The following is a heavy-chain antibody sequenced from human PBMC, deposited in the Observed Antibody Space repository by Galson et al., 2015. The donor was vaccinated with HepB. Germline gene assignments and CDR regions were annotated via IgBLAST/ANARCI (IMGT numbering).Heavy chain of an antibody. Sequence: SLRLSCAASGFTFDDYAMHWVRQAPGKGLEWVSGISWNSGSIGYADSVKGRFTISRDNAKNSLYLQMNSLRAEDTALYYCAKDRRVGSGWGRDAFDIWGQGTMVTVSS. CDR2: ISWNSGSI. V-gene: IGHV3-9*01. D-gene: IGHD6-19*01. J-gene: IGHJ3*02. CDR1: GFTFDDYA. CDR3: AKDRRVGSGWGRDAFDI.